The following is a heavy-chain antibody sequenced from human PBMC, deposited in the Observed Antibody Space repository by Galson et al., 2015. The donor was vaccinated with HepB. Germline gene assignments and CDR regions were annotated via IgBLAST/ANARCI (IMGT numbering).Heavy chain of an antibody. J-gene: IGHJ4*02. Sequence: SLRLSCAASGFTFTSYAMSWVRQAPGKGLEWVSGISGAAGTTYYADSVKGRFTISRDTSKNTLYLQMNSLSVEDTAVYYCARSSGWSSDYWGQGTLVTVSS. CDR1: GFTFTSYA. CDR2: ISGAAGTT. V-gene: IGHV3-23*01. CDR3: ARSSGWSSDY. D-gene: IGHD6-19*01.